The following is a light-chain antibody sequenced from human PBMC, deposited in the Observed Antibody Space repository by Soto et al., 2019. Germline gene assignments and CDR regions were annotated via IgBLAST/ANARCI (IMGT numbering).Light chain of an antibody. CDR1: QSVSSY. CDR2: DAS. Sequence: IVLTQSPATLSLSPGERATLSCRASQSVSSYLAWYKQTPGQTPRLLIYDASNRATGIPARFSGSGSGTDFTLTISSLEPEEFAVYYCQQRSNCPATFGPGT. V-gene: IGKV3-11*01. CDR3: QQRSNCPAT. J-gene: IGKJ3*01.